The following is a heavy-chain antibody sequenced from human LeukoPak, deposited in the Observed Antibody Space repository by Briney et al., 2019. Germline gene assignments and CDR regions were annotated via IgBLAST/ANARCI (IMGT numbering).Heavy chain of an antibody. CDR3: ARSAAGADWYFDL. CDR1: GGSISSYY. D-gene: IGHD6-13*01. J-gene: IGHJ2*01. CDR2: IYTSGST. Sequence: PSETLSLTCTVPGGSISSYYWSWIRQPAGKGLEWIGRIYTSGSTNYNPSLKSRVTMSVDTSKNQFSLKLSSVTAADTAVYYCARSAAGADWYFDLWAVAPWSLSPQ. V-gene: IGHV4-4*07.